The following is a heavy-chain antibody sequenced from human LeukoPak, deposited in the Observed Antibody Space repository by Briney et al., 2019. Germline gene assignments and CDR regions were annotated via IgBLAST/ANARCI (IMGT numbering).Heavy chain of an antibody. J-gene: IGHJ4*02. CDR2: IYSGGST. D-gene: IGHD3-9*01. CDR1: GFTVSSNY. Sequence: GGSLRLSCAASGFTVSSNYMSWVRQAPGKGLEWVSVIYSGGSTYYADSVKGRFTISRDNSKNTLYLQMNSLRAEDTAVYYCARGGDDILTLFDYWGQGTLVTVSS. CDR3: ARGGDDILTLFDY. V-gene: IGHV3-53*01.